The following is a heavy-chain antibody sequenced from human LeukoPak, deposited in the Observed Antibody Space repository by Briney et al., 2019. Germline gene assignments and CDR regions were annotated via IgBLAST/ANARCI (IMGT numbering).Heavy chain of an antibody. CDR1: GGSISSYY. D-gene: IGHD6-19*01. J-gene: IGHJ4*02. CDR2: IYTSGST. CDR3: ARVNLQQWLVLASGDDY. V-gene: IGHV4-4*07. Sequence: PSETLSLTCTVSGGSISSYYWSWIRQPAGKGLEWIGRIYTSGSTNYNPSLKSRVTMSVDTSKNQFSLKLSSVTAADTAVYYCARVNLQQWLVLASGDDYWGQGTLVTVSS.